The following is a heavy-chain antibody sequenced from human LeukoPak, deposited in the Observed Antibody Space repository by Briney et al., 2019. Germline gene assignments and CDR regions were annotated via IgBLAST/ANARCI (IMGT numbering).Heavy chain of an antibody. CDR3: AKDGKTRNWNYFQAKPVY. D-gene: IGHD1-7*01. J-gene: IGHJ4*02. Sequence: TGGSLRLSCAASGFTFSSYGMYWVRQAPGKGLEWVVVISYDGSNKYYADSVKGRFTISRDNSKNTLYLQMNSLRAEDTAIYYCAKDGKTRNWNYFQAKPVYWGQGTLVTVSS. CDR2: ISYDGSNK. V-gene: IGHV3-30*18. CDR1: GFTFSSYG.